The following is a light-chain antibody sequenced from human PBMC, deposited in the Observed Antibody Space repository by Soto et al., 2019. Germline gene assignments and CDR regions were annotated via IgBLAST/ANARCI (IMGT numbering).Light chain of an antibody. Sequence: EIGLTQSPGTLSLSPGERATLSCRASQSVSSSYLAWYQQKPGQAPRLLIYGASSRATGIPDRFSGSGSGTDFTLTISRLEPEDFAVYYCQQYGSSPLFTFVPGTKVDIK. CDR1: QSVSSSY. CDR3: QQYGSSPLFT. V-gene: IGKV3-20*01. CDR2: GAS. J-gene: IGKJ3*01.